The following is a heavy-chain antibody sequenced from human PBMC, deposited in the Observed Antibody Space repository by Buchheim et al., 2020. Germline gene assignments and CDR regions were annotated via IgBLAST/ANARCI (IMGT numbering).Heavy chain of an antibody. Sequence: EVQLVESGGGLVKPGGSLRLSCAASGFTFSSYSMNWVRQAPGKGLEWVSSISSSSSYIYYADSVKGRFTISRDNAKNSLYLQMNSLRAEDTAVYYCARDTIRARAAAAHDYWGQGTL. CDR2: ISSSSSYI. CDR1: GFTFSSYS. D-gene: IGHD6-13*01. V-gene: IGHV3-21*01. J-gene: IGHJ4*02. CDR3: ARDTIRARAAAAHDY.